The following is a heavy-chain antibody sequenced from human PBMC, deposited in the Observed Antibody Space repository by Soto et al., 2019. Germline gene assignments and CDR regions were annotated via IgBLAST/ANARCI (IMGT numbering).Heavy chain of an antibody. CDR2: ISSSSSTI. CDR3: ARESGYCSGGSCYSGYYYYGMDV. Sequence: PGGSLRLSCAASGFTFSSYSMNWVRQAPGKGLEWVSYISSSSSTIYYADSVKGRFTISRDNAKNSLYLQMNSLRDEDTAVYYCARESGYCSGGSCYSGYYYYGMDVWGQGTTVTVSS. D-gene: IGHD2-15*01. CDR1: GFTFSSYS. J-gene: IGHJ6*02. V-gene: IGHV3-48*02.